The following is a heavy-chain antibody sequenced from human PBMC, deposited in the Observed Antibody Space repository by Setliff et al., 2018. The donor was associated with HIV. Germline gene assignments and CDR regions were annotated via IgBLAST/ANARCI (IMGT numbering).Heavy chain of an antibody. CDR3: ARGLELDYGDYGSAFDI. Sequence: ASVKVSCKASGYTFTSYDINWVRQATGQGLEWMGWMNPNSGNTGYAQKFQGRVTMTRNTSISTAYMDLSSLRSEDTAVYYCARGLELDYGDYGSAFDIWGQGTMVTVS. CDR2: MNPNSGNT. CDR1: GYTFTSYD. J-gene: IGHJ3*02. V-gene: IGHV1-8*02. D-gene: IGHD4-17*01.